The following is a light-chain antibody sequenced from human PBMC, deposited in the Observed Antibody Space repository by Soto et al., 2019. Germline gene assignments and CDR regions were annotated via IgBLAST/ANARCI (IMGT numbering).Light chain of an antibody. J-gene: IGLJ1*01. CDR1: GSDVGGYNY. CDR3: SSYTNSGTLV. V-gene: IGLV2-14*01. CDR2: EVS. Sequence: QSVLTQPASVSGSPGQSITISCTGTGSDVGGYNYVSWYQQHPGKAPKLMIYEVSNRPSEFSNRFSGSKSGNTASLTISGLQAEDEADYYCSSYTNSGTLVFGTGTKVTVL.